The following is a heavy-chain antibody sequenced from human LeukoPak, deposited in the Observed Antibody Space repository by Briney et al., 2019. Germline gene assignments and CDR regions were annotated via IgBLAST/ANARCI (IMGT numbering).Heavy chain of an antibody. CDR2: INPNSGGT. CDR3: TRVGQSTDFDY. J-gene: IGHJ4*02. Sequence: GASVKVSCKASGYTFTGYYIHWVRQAPGQGLEWMGWINPNSGGTNYARNFQGRVTMTRDTSISTAYMELSRLRSDDTAVYFCTRVGQSTDFDYWGQGTLVTVSS. V-gene: IGHV1-2*02. D-gene: IGHD2-2*01. CDR1: GYTFTGYY.